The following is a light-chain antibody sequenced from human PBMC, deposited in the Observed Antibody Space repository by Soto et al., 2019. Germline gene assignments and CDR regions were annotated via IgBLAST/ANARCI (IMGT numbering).Light chain of an antibody. Sequence: DVQMTQSPSSQSASVGDRVTITCRASQGISNSLAWYQQRPGRVPKLLIYGASNLQSEVPSRFSGSGSGTDFTLTISSLQPEDVATYYCQKYDSAARTLGQGTKVDIK. CDR1: QGISNS. CDR2: GAS. J-gene: IGKJ1*01. V-gene: IGKV1-27*01. CDR3: QKYDSAART.